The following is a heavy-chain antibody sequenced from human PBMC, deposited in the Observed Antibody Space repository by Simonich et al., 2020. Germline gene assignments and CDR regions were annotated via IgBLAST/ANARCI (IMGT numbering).Heavy chain of an antibody. V-gene: IGHV4-39*01. CDR2: IYYSEST. Sequence: QLQLQESGPGLVKPSETLSLTCTVSGGSISSSSYYWGWIRQPPGKGLEWIGIIYYSESTYYNPSLKSRVTISVDTSKNQFSLKLSSVTDADTAVYYCARHAGFAFDIWDQGTMVTVSS. J-gene: IGHJ3*02. CDR3: ARHAGFAFDI. CDR1: GGSISSSSYY. D-gene: IGHD6-13*01.